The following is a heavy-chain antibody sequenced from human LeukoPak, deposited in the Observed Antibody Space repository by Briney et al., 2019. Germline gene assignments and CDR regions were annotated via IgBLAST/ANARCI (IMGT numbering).Heavy chain of an antibody. J-gene: IGHJ5*02. CDR3: ARGTAAAGDNWFDP. CDR1: GGTFSSYA. CDR2: IIPIFGRA. Sequence: SVKVSCKASGGTFSSYAISWVRQAPGQGLEWMGGIIPIFGRANYAQKFQGRVTITTDESTSTAYMELSSLRSEDTAVYYCARGTAAAGDNWFDPWGQGTLVTVSS. D-gene: IGHD6-13*01. V-gene: IGHV1-69*05.